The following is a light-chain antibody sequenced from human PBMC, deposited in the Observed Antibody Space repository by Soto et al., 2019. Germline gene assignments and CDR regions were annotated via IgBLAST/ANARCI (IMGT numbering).Light chain of an antibody. CDR2: EVS. CDR1: SSDVGGYNY. CDR3: SSYTGSSTLYV. Sequence: TPPPTVSVSPGQSITISCTGTSSDVGGYNYVSWYQQHPGKAPKLLIYEVSNRPSGVSNRFSGSKSGNTASLTISGLQAEDEADYHCSSYTGSSTLYVFRTGTKVNVL. V-gene: IGLV2-14*01. J-gene: IGLJ1*01.